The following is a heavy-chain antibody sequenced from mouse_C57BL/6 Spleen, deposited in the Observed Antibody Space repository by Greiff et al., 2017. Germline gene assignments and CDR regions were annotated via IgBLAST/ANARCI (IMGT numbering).Heavy chain of an antibody. D-gene: IGHD1-1*01. Sequence: QVQLQQPGPELVKPGASVKLSCKASGYTFTSYWMHWVKQRPGQGLEWIGNINPSNGGTNYNEKFKSKATLTVDKSSSTAYMQLSSLTSEDSAVYYCAREAGSSYAMDYWGQGTSVTVSS. V-gene: IGHV1-53*01. J-gene: IGHJ4*01. CDR2: INPSNGGT. CDR3: AREAGSSYAMDY. CDR1: GYTFTSYW.